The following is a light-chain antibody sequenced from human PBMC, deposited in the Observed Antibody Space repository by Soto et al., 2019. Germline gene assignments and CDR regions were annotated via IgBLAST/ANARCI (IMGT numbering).Light chain of an antibody. CDR3: LQDYNYPYS. V-gene: IGKV1-6*01. CDR1: QGIRND. J-gene: IGKJ2*01. Sequence: AVQMTHSPSSLSASVGDRVTITCRASQGIRNDLGWYQQKPGKAPKLLIYAASSLQSGVPSRFSGSGSGTDFTLTISSLQPEDFATYYCLQDYNYPYSFGQGTKVEIX. CDR2: AAS.